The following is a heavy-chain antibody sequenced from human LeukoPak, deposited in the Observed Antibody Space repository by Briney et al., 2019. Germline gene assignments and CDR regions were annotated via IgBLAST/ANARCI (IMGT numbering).Heavy chain of an antibody. CDR3: ARRGGAGRSFDY. D-gene: IGHD2-21*01. CDR2: IYYSGST. CDR1: GASVSSGGYY. V-gene: IGHV4-61*08. J-gene: IGHJ4*02. Sequence: PSETLSLTCTVSGASVSSGGYYWSWIRQPPGKGRDWIGNIYYSGSTNYNPSLKSRVTISVDTSKNQFSLKVSSVTAADTAVYYCARRGGAGRSFDYWGQGTLVTVSS.